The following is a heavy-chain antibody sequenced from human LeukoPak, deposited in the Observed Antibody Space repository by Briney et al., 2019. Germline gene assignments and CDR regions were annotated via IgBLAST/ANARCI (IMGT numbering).Heavy chain of an antibody. CDR3: ARSEVATISDY. Sequence: PSETLSLTCTVSGGSISSGGYYWSWIRQHPGKGLEWIGYIYYSGSTYYNPSLKSRVTISVDTSKNQFSLKLSSVTAADTAVYYCARSEVATISDYWGQGTLVTVSS. V-gene: IGHV4-31*03. J-gene: IGHJ4*02. D-gene: IGHD5-12*01. CDR2: IYYSGST. CDR1: GGSISSGGYY.